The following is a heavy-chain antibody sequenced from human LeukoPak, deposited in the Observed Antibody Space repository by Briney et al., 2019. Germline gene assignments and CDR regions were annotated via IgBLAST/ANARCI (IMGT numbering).Heavy chain of an antibody. V-gene: IGHV4-59*01. CDR2: IYYSGNT. CDR3: TRTDSATAIDH. J-gene: IGHJ4*02. CDR1: GGSISTYY. D-gene: IGHD2-21*02. Sequence: SETLFLTCTVSGGSISTYYWSWIRQPPGKGLEWIGYIYYSGNTNYNPSLRSRVIISLNTSKNQFSLKLSSVTAADTAVYYCTRTDSATAIDHWGQGTLVTVSS.